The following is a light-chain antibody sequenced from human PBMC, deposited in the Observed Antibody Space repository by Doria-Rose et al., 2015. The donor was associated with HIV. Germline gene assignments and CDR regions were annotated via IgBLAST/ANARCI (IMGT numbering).Light chain of an antibody. CDR3: HQYGTSWT. Sequence: TQSPGTLSLSPGERATLSCRASQSFSSTYLAWYQQKPGQAPSLLIYDGSTRATGIPDRLSASGSGTDFTLTINRLEPEDSALYYCHQYGTSWTFGQGTKVEI. J-gene: IGKJ1*01. V-gene: IGKV3-20*01. CDR2: DGS. CDR1: QSFSSTY.